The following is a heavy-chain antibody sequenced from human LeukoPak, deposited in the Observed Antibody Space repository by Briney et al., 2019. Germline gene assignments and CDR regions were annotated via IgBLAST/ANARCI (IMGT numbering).Heavy chain of an antibody. D-gene: IGHD6-6*01. CDR1: GFTFSSYS. V-gene: IGHV3-21*01. J-gene: IGHJ6*03. CDR3: ARAHLSSSSTDYMDV. CDR2: ISSSSSYI. Sequence: GGSLRLSCAASGFTFSSYSMNWVRQAPGKGLEWVSSISSSSSYIYYADSVKGRFTISRDNSKNTLSLQMNSLRPEDTAVYYCARAHLSSSSTDYMDVWGKGTTVTVSS.